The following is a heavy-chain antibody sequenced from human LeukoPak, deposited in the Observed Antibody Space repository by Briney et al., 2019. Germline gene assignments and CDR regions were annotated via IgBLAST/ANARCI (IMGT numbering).Heavy chain of an antibody. CDR2: INPNSGGI. Sequence: GASVKVSCKASGYTFTGYYMHWVRQAPGQGLEWMGWINPNSGGISYAQKFQGRVTMTRDTSISTAYMELSRLRSDDTAVYYCARARYCSSTSCYRTSGDATYFQHWGQGTLVTVSS. D-gene: IGHD2-2*02. CDR1: GYTFTGYY. J-gene: IGHJ1*01. V-gene: IGHV1-2*02. CDR3: ARARYCSSTSCYRTSGDATYFQH.